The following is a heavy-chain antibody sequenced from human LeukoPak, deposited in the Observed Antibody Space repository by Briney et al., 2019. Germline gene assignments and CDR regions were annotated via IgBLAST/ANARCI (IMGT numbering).Heavy chain of an antibody. D-gene: IGHD3-10*01. Sequence: GGSLRLSCAASGFTFNTFGMYWVRQAPGKGPEWVAFIRYDGSNKNYADSVKGRFTISRDNSKNTLFLQMNSLRPEDTAIYYCAKTGGAESLYPYYFDNWGQGTLVSVSS. CDR3: AKTGGAESLYPYYFDN. CDR1: GFTFNTFG. V-gene: IGHV3-30*02. CDR2: IRYDGSNK. J-gene: IGHJ4*02.